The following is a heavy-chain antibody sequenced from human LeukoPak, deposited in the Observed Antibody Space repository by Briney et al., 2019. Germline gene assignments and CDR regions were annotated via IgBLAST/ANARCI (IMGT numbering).Heavy chain of an antibody. CDR2: MFDRGSP. D-gene: IGHD5-18*01. Sequence: PSETLSLTCSVYGGSINGYSWGWVRQPPGKGLECIGYMFDRGSPNHHPSLQNRVTTSVDTSKNEFSLRLTSVTAADTAVYYCARRIQLWSYWHFDLWGRGTLVTVSS. V-gene: IGHV4-4*09. CDR3: ARRIQLWSYWHFDL. CDR1: GGSINGYS. J-gene: IGHJ2*01.